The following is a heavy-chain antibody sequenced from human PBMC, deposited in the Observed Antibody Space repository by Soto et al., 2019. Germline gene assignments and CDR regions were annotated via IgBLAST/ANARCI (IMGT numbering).Heavy chain of an antibody. J-gene: IGHJ4*02. CDR2: TSSSGTYI. D-gene: IGHD6-13*01. CDR3: ARDAIAAAGGYFDY. CDR1: GFTFSTYS. Sequence: GGSLRLSCAASGFTFSTYSMNWVRQAPGKGLEWVSSTSSSGTYIHYADSVKGRFTISRENAKNSLYLQMNGLRAEDTAVYYCARDAIAAAGGYFDYWGQGTLVTVAS. V-gene: IGHV3-21*01.